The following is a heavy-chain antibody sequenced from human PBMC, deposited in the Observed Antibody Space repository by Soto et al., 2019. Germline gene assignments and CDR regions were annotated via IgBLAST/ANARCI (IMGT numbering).Heavy chain of an antibody. D-gene: IGHD6-13*01. Sequence: QITLKESGPTLVKPTQILTLTCTFSGFSLSTSGAGVGWIRQPPGKALERLTFIYWDDDKRYSPSLKSRLSITKDTSKNQVVLTLTNMDPVDTATYYCAHIGPAAGLSWGQGTLVTVSS. CDR1: GFSLSTSGAG. CDR2: IYWDDDK. V-gene: IGHV2-5*02. CDR3: AHIGPAAGLS. J-gene: IGHJ5*02.